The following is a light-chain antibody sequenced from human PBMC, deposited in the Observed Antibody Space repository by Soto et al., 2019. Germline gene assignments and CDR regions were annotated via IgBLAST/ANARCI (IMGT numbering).Light chain of an antibody. J-gene: IGKJ2*02. V-gene: IGKV1-39*01. CDR1: ENIRHY. Sequence: DIQMAQSPSSLSASLGDRVTITCRASENIRHYLNWYQQKPGKAPTLLIYAASTLQSGVPSRFSGSGSVADFTLTISSLQPEDFAIYYCQQTYTLPCTFGQGTKLEIK. CDR3: QQTYTLPCT. CDR2: AAS.